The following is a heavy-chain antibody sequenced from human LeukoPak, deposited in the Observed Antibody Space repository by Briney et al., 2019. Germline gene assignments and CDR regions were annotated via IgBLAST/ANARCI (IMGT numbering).Heavy chain of an antibody. CDR3: ASISITMVRGVIPNY. CDR2: ISYDGSNK. D-gene: IGHD3-10*01. J-gene: IGHJ4*02. V-gene: IGHV3-30-3*01. Sequence: PGRSLRLSCAASGFTFNSYAMHWVRQAPGKGLEWVAVISYDGSNKYYADSVKGRFTISRDNSKNTLYLQMNSLRAEDTAVYYCASISITMVRGVIPNYWGQGTLVTVSS. CDR1: GFTFNSYA.